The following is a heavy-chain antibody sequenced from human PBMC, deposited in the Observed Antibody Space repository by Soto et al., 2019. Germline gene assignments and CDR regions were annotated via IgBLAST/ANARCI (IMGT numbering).Heavy chain of an antibody. Sequence: QVRLVQSGAEVKKPGAPVKISCRASGYTFTTYTILWLRQAPGQRPEWMAWINPGTGDTKYSENLQGRVSVTRDRSANTAYMGPKNLGSEDTAKYYCAREAPGPQVGWAWGLHVWGQGTKVTVSS. J-gene: IGHJ3*01. CDR2: INPGTGDT. V-gene: IGHV1-3*01. D-gene: IGHD1-26*01. CDR3: AREAPGPQVGWAWGLHV. CDR1: GYTFTTYT.